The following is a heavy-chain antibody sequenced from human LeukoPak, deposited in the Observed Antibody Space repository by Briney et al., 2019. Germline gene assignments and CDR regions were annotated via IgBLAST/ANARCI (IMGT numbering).Heavy chain of an antibody. Sequence: GGSLRLSCAASGFTFSNYNMNWVRQPPGKGLQWVSYISSSSNIIYYADSVKGRFTISRDNAKNSLFLQMNSLRAEDTALYYCSVVWFGELFNEYFQHWGQGTLVTVSS. D-gene: IGHD3-10*01. V-gene: IGHV3-48*01. CDR3: SVVWFGELFNEYFQH. CDR1: GFTFSNYN. CDR2: ISSSSNII. J-gene: IGHJ1*01.